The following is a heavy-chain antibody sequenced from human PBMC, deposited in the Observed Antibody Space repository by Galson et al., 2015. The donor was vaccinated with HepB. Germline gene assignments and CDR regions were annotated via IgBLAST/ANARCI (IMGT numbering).Heavy chain of an antibody. CDR3: AKVFPEKTDGWYRQALYYFDS. V-gene: IGHV3-23*01. CDR2: ITPSGDNT. CDR1: GFTFRYYA. J-gene: IGHJ4*02. Sequence: SLRLSCAASGFTFRYYAMSWVRQAPGKGLEWVSAITPSGDNTYSADSMKGRFTISRDNSQNTLFLQMNSLRADDTAIYFCAKVFPEKTDGWYRQALYYFDSWGQGTRVTVSS. D-gene: IGHD6-19*01.